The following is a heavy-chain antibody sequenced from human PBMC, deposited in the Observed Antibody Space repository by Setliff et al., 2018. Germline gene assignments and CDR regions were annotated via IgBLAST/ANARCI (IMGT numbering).Heavy chain of an antibody. CDR2: IYHSGST. J-gene: IGHJ4*02. V-gene: IGHV4-38-2*01. D-gene: IGHD3-22*01. Sequence: SETLSLTCAVSGYSISSGYYWGWIREPPGKGLEWIGSIYHSGSTFYNPSLKSRVTISVDTSNHQFSLKLSSVTTADTAVYYCARGPYYFDSGDYAYWGQGTLVTVSS. CDR3: ARGPYYFDSGDYAY. CDR1: GYSISSGYY.